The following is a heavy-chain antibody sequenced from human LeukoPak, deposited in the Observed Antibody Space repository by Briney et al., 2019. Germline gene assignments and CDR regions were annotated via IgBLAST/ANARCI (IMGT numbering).Heavy chain of an antibody. J-gene: IGHJ4*02. CDR2: ISAYNGNT. V-gene: IGHV1-18*01. CDR3: ARMDIVVVPAAPPDY. CDR1: GYTVTSYG. Sequence: AASVKVSCKASGYTVTSYGISWVRQAPGQGLEWMGWISAYNGNTNYAQKLQGRVTMTTDTSTSTAYMELRSLRSDDTAVYYCARMDIVVVPAAPPDYWGQGTLVTVSS. D-gene: IGHD2-2*03.